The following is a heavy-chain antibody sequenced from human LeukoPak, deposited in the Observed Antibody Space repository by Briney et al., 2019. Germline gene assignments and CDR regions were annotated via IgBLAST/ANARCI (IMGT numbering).Heavy chain of an antibody. J-gene: IGHJ4*02. Sequence: ASVKVSCKVSGYTLTELSMHWVRQAPGKGLEWMGGFDPEDGETIYAQKFQGRVTMTEDTSTDTAYMELSSLRSEDTAVYYCATSKIPYGDYPSPYFDYWGQGTLVTVSS. CDR3: ATSKIPYGDYPSPYFDY. V-gene: IGHV1-24*01. D-gene: IGHD4-17*01. CDR2: FDPEDGET. CDR1: GYTLTELS.